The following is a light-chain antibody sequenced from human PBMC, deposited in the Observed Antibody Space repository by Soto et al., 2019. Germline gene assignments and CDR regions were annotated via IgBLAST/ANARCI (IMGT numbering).Light chain of an antibody. J-gene: IGKJ4*01. Sequence: EIVMTQSPATLSVSTGERATLSCRASQSVNSNLAWYRQKPGQAPMLLISDASTRATGVPARFSGSGSGTEFTLTISSLQSEDSGIYYCQQYNFWPPLTFGGGTKVEIK. CDR2: DAS. CDR1: QSVNSN. CDR3: QQYNFWPPLT. V-gene: IGKV3-15*01.